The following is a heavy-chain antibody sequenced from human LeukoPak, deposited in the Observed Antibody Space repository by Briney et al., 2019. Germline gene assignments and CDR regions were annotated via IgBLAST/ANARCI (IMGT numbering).Heavy chain of an antibody. D-gene: IGHD3-10*01. CDR1: GGSISSSSYY. CDR2: IYYSGST. J-gene: IGHJ4*02. V-gene: IGHV4-39*07. CDR3: ARLRRNYYGSGSYYKSAYYFDY. Sequence: SETLSLTCTVSGGSISSSSYYWGWIRQPPGKGLEWIGSIYYSGSTYYNPSLKSRVTISVDTSKNQFSLKLSSVTAADTAVYYCARLRRNYYGSGSYYKSAYYFDYWGQGTLVTVSS.